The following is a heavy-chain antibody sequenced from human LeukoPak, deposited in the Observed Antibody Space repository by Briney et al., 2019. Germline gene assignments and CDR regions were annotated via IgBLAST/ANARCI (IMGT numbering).Heavy chain of an antibody. CDR3: ARGGDRKPSLDY. V-gene: IGHV1-8*01. CDR2: MNPNNGDT. CDR1: GYDFTRYD. J-gene: IGHJ4*02. D-gene: IGHD3-22*01. Sequence: ASVKVSCKASGYDFTRYDINWVRLAPGQGLEWMGWMNPNNGDTGYAQNFQGRVTMTRDTSMNTAYMELNSLRAEDTAVYYCARGGDRKPSLDYWGQGTLVTVSS.